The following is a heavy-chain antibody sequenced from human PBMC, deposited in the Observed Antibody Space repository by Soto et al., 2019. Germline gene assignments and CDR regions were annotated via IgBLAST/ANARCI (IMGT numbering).Heavy chain of an antibody. J-gene: IGHJ6*02. CDR3: ARVGGSLNYYYHYGMDV. Sequence: PSETLSLTCTVSGGSISSYYWSWIRQPPGKGLEWIGYIYYSGSTNYNPSLKSRVTISVDMSKNQFSLKLTSVTAADAAVYYCARVGGSLNYYYHYGMDVWGQGTTVTVSS. CDR1: GGSISSYY. CDR2: IYYSGST. V-gene: IGHV4-59*01. D-gene: IGHD3-16*01.